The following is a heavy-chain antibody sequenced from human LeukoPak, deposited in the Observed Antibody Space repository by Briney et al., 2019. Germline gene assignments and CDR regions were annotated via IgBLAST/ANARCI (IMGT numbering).Heavy chain of an antibody. D-gene: IGHD6-19*01. CDR2: IYYSGST. Sequence: SETLSLTCTVSGGSVSSGSYYWSWIRQPPGKGLEWIGYIYYSGSTNYNPSLKSRVTISVDTSKNQFSLKLSSVTAADTAVYYCARVGPSSYSSGWYGGRYYYGMDVWGQGTTVTVSS. J-gene: IGHJ6*02. CDR3: ARVGPSSYSSGWYGGRYYYGMDV. V-gene: IGHV4-61*01. CDR1: GGSVSSGSYY.